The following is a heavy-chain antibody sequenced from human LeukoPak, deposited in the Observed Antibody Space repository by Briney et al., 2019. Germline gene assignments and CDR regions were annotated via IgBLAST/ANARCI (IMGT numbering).Heavy chain of an antibody. Sequence: SETLSLTCAVSGGSISSSNWWSWVRQPPGKGLEWIGEIYHSGSTNYNPSLKSRVTTSVDKSKNQFSLKLSSVTAADTAVYYCAFGAVAGPPSHWGQGTLVTVSS. CDR2: IYHSGST. J-gene: IGHJ4*02. V-gene: IGHV4-4*02. CDR1: GGSISSSNW. D-gene: IGHD6-19*01. CDR3: AFGAVAGPPSH.